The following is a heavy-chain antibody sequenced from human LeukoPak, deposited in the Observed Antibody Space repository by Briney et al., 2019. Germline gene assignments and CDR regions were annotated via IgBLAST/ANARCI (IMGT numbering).Heavy chain of an antibody. CDR3: AKGPLRGTAAAIDY. J-gene: IGHJ4*02. D-gene: IGHD2-2*01. V-gene: IGHV3-30*18. Sequence: GGSLRLSCAASGFTFNNYGMHWVRQAPGKGLEWVAVISYDGRNKHYTDSVKGRFTISRDISTDTLWLQMDSLRTEDTAVYYCAKGPLRGTAAAIDYWGQGTLVTVSS. CDR2: ISYDGRNK. CDR1: GFTFNNYG.